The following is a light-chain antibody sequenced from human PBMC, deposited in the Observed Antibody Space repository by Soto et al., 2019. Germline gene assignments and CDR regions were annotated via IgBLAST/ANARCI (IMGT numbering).Light chain of an antibody. Sequence: QLVLTQSPSASASLGASVKLTCTLSSGHSSYVIAWHQQQPEKGPRYLMNLNSDGSHNKGDGIPDRFSGSSSGAERYLTISSLQSEDEADYYCQTWGTGIVFGGGTKVTVL. CDR2: LNSDGSH. V-gene: IGLV4-69*01. CDR1: SGHSSYV. CDR3: QTWGTGIV. J-gene: IGLJ2*01.